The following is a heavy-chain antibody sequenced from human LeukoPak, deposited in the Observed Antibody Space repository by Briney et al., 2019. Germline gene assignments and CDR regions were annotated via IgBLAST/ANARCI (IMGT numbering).Heavy chain of an antibody. CDR3: SSPYYDSSGYWSPLDH. Sequence: GGSLRLSCAASGFTFSGSAMHWVRQASGKGLEWVGRIRSKANSYATAYAASVKGRFTISRDDSKNTAYLQMNSLKTEDTAVYYCSSPYYDSSGYWSPLDHWGQGTLVTVSS. CDR2: IRSKANSYAT. J-gene: IGHJ4*02. CDR1: GFTFSGSA. V-gene: IGHV3-73*01. D-gene: IGHD3-22*01.